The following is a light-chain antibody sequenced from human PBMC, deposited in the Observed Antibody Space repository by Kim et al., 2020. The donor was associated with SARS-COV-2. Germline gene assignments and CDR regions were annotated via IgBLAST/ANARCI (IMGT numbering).Light chain of an antibody. J-gene: IGKJ1*01. Sequence: DIQMTQSPFSLSASVGDRVTITCRASQVINNYLAWYQQKPGKAPTVLIYGASTLHSGVPSRFSGSGSGTDFTLTISSLQPEDVGTYYCQKYDSAPWTFGHGTKVDIK. CDR3: QKYDSAPWT. CDR2: GAS. CDR1: QVINNY. V-gene: IGKV1-27*01.